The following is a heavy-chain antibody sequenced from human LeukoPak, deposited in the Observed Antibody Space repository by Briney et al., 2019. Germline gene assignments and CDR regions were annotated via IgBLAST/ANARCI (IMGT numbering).Heavy chain of an antibody. CDR3: ARMTTVVTVDF. CDR1: RGSISSGNYY. V-gene: IGHV4-61*09. J-gene: IGHJ4*02. D-gene: IGHD4-23*01. CDR2: IYNNGST. Sequence: SQTLSLTCTVSRGSISSGNYYWSWIRQPAGKGLEWIGHIYNNGSTNYNPSLKSRVTISLDTSKNQFSLKLSSVTAADTAVYYCARMTTVVTVDFWGQGTLVTVSS.